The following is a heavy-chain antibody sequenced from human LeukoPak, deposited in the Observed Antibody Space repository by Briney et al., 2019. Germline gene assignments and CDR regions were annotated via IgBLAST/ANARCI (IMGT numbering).Heavy chain of an antibody. D-gene: IGHD2-21*02. J-gene: IGHJ3*02. Sequence: GGSLRLSCAASGFTFSSYSMNWVRQAPGKGLEWVSSISSSSSYIYYADSVKGRFTISRDNAKNSLYLQMNSLRAEDTALYYCARGVVVTAILAVAFDIWGQGTMVTVSS. V-gene: IGHV3-21*04. CDR2: ISSSSSYI. CDR1: GFTFSSYS. CDR3: ARGVVVTAILAVAFDI.